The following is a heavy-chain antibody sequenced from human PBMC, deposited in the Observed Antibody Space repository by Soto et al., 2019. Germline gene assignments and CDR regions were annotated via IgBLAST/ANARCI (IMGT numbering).Heavy chain of an antibody. J-gene: IGHJ5*02. CDR2: IYYSGST. CDR3: ARVLGYCSSTRCSQQFDP. V-gene: IGHV4-31*03. Sequence: SETLSLTCTVSGGSISSGGYYWSWIRQHPAKGLEWIGYIYYSGSTYYNPSLKSRVTISVDTSKNQFSLKLSSVTAADTAVYYCARVLGYCSSTRCSQQFDPWGQGTLVTVSS. D-gene: IGHD2-2*01. CDR1: GGSISSGGYY.